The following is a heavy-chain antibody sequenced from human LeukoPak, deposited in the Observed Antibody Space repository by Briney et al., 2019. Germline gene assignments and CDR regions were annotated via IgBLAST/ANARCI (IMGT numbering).Heavy chain of an antibody. CDR3: TTEIMDLFDY. CDR2: IYSGGST. D-gene: IGHD2-8*01. CDR1: GFTVSSNY. Sequence: GGSLRLSCAASGFTVSSNYMSWVRQAPGKGLEWVSVIYSGGSTYYADSVKGRFTISRDNSKNTLYLQMNSLRAEDTAVYYCTTEIMDLFDYWGQGTLVTVSS. J-gene: IGHJ4*02. V-gene: IGHV3-66*01.